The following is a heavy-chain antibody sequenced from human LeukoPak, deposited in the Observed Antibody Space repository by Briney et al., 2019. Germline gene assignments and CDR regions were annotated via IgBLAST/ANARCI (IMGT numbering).Heavy chain of an antibody. V-gene: IGHV3-21*01. Sequence: GGSLRLSCAASRFTLSGYTMNWVRQAPGKGLEWVSSISSSSSYIYFADSVKGRFTISRDNAKNSLYLQMNSLRAEDTAVYYCARDLYGSGSQPFYCWGEGTLVTVSP. D-gene: IGHD3-10*01. CDR2: ISSSSSYI. J-gene: IGHJ4*02. CDR3: ARDLYGSGSQPFYC. CDR1: RFTLSGYT.